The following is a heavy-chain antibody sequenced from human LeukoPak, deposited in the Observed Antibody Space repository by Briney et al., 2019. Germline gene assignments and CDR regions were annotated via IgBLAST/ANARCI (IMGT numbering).Heavy chain of an antibody. CDR3: AKGAREYCSGAICYPFDY. CDR1: GFTFINYA. Sequence: PPGGSLRLSCAASGFTFINYAMNWVRPAPGGRLEWVSSVTGSGRDTYHADSVKGRFTISRDNSKNTLYLQMNSLRAEDTAIYYCAKGAREYCSGAICYPFDYWGQGTLVTVSS. J-gene: IGHJ4*02. CDR2: VTGSGRDT. D-gene: IGHD2-2*01. V-gene: IGHV3-23*01.